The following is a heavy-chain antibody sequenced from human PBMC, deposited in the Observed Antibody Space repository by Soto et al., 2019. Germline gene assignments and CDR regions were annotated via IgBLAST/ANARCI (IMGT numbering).Heavy chain of an antibody. J-gene: IGHJ4*02. D-gene: IGHD3-16*02. Sequence: QVQLVQSGAEVKKPGASVKVSCEASGYTFNNYYMHWVRQAPGQGLEWMGIFNPSGGDTIYAEKFQGRFSMTGSTSTSTVYMELSSLRSEDTAVYYCARETMITIGGDIEGLDYWGQGTLVPVS. CDR1: GYTFNNYY. CDR2: FNPSGGDT. CDR3: ARETMITIGGDIEGLDY. V-gene: IGHV1-46*02.